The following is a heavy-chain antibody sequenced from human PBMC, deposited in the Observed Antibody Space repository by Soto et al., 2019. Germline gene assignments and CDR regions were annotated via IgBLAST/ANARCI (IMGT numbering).Heavy chain of an antibody. V-gene: IGHV1-3*01. Sequence: ASVKVSCKASGYTFTSYAMHWVRQAPGQRLEWMGWINAGNGNTKYSQKFQGRVTITRDTSASTAYMELSSLRAEDTAVYYCAKDFSANYGGIFDRYYNYYGMDVWGQGTTVTVSS. CDR3: AKDFSANYGGIFDRYYNYYGMDV. CDR2: INAGNGNT. CDR1: GYTFTSYA. D-gene: IGHD4-17*01. J-gene: IGHJ6*02.